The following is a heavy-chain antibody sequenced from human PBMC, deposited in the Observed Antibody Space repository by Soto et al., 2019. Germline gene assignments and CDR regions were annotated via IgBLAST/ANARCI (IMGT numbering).Heavy chain of an antibody. D-gene: IGHD6-6*01. Sequence: ASVKVSCKASGYTFTNYYMHWVRQAPRQAVEWMGWINPNSGSTNYAQKFEGRVTMTRDTSISTAYMELSRLSSDDTAVYYCGRGRGSSSNTSFAPRRQGNLGTVAA. CDR2: INPNSGST. J-gene: IGHJ5*02. V-gene: IGHV1-2*02. CDR3: GRGRGSSSNTSFAP. CDR1: GYTFTNYY.